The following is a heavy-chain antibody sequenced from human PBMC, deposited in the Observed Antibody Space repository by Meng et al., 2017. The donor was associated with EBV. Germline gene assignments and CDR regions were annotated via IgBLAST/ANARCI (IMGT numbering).Heavy chain of an antibody. Sequence: QGQWQVSGPGLGKPSGTLSLPLAVSGGSISSSNWWSWVRQPPGKGLEWIGEIYHSGSTNYNPSLKSRVTISVDKSKNQFSLKLSSVTAADTAVYYCARRSLDYYDSSGFDYWGQGTLVTVSS. CDR3: ARRSLDYYDSSGFDY. D-gene: IGHD3-22*01. CDR2: IYHSGST. J-gene: IGHJ4*02. V-gene: IGHV4-4*02. CDR1: GGSISSSNW.